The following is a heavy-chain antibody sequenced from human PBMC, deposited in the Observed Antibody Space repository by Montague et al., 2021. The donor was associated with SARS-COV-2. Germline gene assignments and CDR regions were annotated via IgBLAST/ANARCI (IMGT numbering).Heavy chain of an antibody. J-gene: IGHJ6*02. D-gene: IGHD6-13*01. Sequence: SETLSLTCTVSGGSISSSSYYWGWIRQPPGKGLEWIGSIYYSGSTYYXRSLKSRVTISVDTSKNQFSLKLRSVTAADTAVYYCARVGRQQLVRLSGMDVWGQGTTVTVSS. CDR3: ARVGRQQLVRLSGMDV. CDR1: GGSISSSSYY. V-gene: IGHV4-39*07. CDR2: IYYSGST.